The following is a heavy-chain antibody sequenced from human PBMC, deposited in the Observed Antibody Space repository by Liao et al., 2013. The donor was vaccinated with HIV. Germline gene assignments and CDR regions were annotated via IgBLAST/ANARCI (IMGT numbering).Heavy chain of an antibody. CDR1: GVSITGGSYY. J-gene: IGHJ6*03. V-gene: IGHV4-61*02. Sequence: QVVLQQSGPGLVKPSQTLSLTCTVSGVSITGGSYYWTWIRQPAGKGPEWIGRIYTTGITNYNPSLQSRVTMSVDTPKNQFSLKLSYVTAADTAVYYCARDQNPYYYYYYMDVWGKGTTVTVSS. CDR3: ARDQNPYYYYYYMDV. CDR2: IYTTGIT.